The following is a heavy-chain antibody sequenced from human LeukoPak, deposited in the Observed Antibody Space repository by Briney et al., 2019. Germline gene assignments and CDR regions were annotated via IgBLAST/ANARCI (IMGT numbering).Heavy chain of an antibody. CDR2: ISYDGSNK. Sequence: GGSLRLSCAASGFTFSSYGMHWVRQAPGKGLEWVAVISYDGSNKYYADSVKGRFTISRDNSKNTLYLQMNSLKTEDTAVYYCTTEFSSSSVFLGYWGQGTLVTVSS. CDR1: GFTFSSYG. J-gene: IGHJ4*02. V-gene: IGHV3-30*03. CDR3: TTEFSSSSVFLGY. D-gene: IGHD6-6*01.